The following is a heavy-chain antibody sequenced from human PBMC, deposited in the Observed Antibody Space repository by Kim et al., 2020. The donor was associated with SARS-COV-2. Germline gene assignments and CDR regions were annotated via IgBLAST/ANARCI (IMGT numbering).Heavy chain of an antibody. CDR2: FYPEDGET. J-gene: IGHJ3*02. V-gene: IGHV1-24*01. Sequence: ASVKVSCKVSGYTLTELSIHWVRQAPGKGLEWMGGFYPEDGETIYAQKFQGRVTMTEDTSTDTAYMQLSSLRFEDTAVYYCAIGGGAFDIWGQGTMVTVSS. CDR1: GYTLTELS. D-gene: IGHD3-16*01. CDR3: AIGGGAFDI.